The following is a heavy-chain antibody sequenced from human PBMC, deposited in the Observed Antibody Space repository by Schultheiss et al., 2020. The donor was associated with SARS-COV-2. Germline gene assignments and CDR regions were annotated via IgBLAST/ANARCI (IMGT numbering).Heavy chain of an antibody. Sequence: GESLKISCSASGFTFSSYAMHWVRQAPGKGLEWVAVIWYDGSNKYYADSVKGRFTISRDNSKNTLYLQMNSLRAEDTAVYYCAKGGGSYYYVYWGQGTLVTVSS. J-gene: IGHJ4*02. CDR1: GFTFSSYA. D-gene: IGHD1-26*01. V-gene: IGHV3-30*02. CDR3: AKGGGSYYYVY. CDR2: IWYDGSNK.